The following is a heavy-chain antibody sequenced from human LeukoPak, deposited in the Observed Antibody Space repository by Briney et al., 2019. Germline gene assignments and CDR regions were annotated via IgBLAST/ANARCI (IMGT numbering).Heavy chain of an antibody. CDR3: AREAADSSGYSMWWYFDL. CDR2: IIPIFGTA. D-gene: IGHD3-22*01. CDR1: GGTFSSYA. V-gene: IGHV1-69*13. J-gene: IGHJ2*01. Sequence: ASVKVSCKASGGTFSSYAISWVRQAPGQGLEWMGGIIPIFGTANYAQKFQGRVTITADESTSTAYMELSSLRSEDTAVYYCAREAADSSGYSMWWYFDLWGRGTLVTVSS.